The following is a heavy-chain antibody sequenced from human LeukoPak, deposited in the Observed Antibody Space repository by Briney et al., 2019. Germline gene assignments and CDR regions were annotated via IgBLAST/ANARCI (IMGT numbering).Heavy chain of an antibody. CDR1: GFTFSSYE. CDR3: AREVGVVPADGETS. D-gene: IGHD2-2*01. V-gene: IGHV3-48*03. Sequence: PGGSLRLSCAASGFTFSSYEMNWVRQAPGKGLEWVSYISSSGSTVYYADSVKGRFTISRDNAKNSLYLQMNSLRAEDTAVYYCAREVGVVPADGETSWGQGTLVTVSS. J-gene: IGHJ5*02. CDR2: ISSSGSTV.